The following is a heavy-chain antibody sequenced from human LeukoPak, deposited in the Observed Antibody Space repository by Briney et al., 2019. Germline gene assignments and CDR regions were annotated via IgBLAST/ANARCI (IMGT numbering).Heavy chain of an antibody. CDR1: GFAFDEHG. CDR2: INWSGGST. D-gene: IGHD6-6*01. V-gene: IGHV3-20*04. J-gene: IGHJ3*02. CDR3: ASSSDAFDI. Sequence: GGSLRLSCTASGFAFDEHGMSWVRQVPGKGLEWVSGINWSGGSTGYADPLRGRFTISRDNAEKSLFLQMDSLRAEDTAVYYCASSSDAFDIWGQGTMVTVSS.